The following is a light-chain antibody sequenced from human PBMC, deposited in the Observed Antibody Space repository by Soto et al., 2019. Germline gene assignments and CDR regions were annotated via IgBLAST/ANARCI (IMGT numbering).Light chain of an antibody. CDR2: DAS. CDR1: QSISSW. Sequence: DIQMTQSPSTLSASAGDRVTITCRASQSISSWLAWYQQIPGKAPKLLIYDASSWKSGVPSRFRGGGSGKAFTFTISSLQATDFATYYCLQYNSPYTFDQGTKLEIK. V-gene: IGKV1-5*01. CDR3: LQYNSPYT. J-gene: IGKJ2*01.